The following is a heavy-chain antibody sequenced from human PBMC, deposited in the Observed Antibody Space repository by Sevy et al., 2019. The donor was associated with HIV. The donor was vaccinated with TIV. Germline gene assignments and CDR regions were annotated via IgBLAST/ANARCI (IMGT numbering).Heavy chain of an antibody. CDR2: ISSSSSYI. J-gene: IGHJ6*02. Sequence: GGSLRLSCAASGFTFSSYSMNWVRQAPGKGLEWVSSISSSSSYIYYADSVKGRFTISIDNAKNSLYLQMNSLRAEDTAVYYCARQVVPAAMPDYYYYGMDVWGQGTTVTVSS. CDR1: GFTFSSYS. V-gene: IGHV3-21*01. CDR3: ARQVVPAAMPDYYYYGMDV. D-gene: IGHD2-2*01.